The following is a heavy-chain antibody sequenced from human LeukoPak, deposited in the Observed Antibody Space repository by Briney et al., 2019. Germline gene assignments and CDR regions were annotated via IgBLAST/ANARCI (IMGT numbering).Heavy chain of an antibody. J-gene: IGHJ5*02. D-gene: IGHD2-2*01. CDR2: ISSSGSTI. CDR1: GVSFSSYE. V-gene: IGHV3-48*03. Sequence: GGSLSLTCAVSGVSFSSYEMNWVRQAPGKGLEWVSYISSSGSTIYYADSVKGRFTISRDNAKNSLYLQMNSLRTEDTALYYCAKEAIRGSSTSCPWFDPWGQGTLVTVSS. CDR3: AKEAIRGSSTSCPWFDP.